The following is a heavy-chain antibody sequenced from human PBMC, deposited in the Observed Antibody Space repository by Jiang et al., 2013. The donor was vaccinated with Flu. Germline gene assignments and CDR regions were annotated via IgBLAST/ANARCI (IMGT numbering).Heavy chain of an antibody. CDR1: SYV. D-gene: IGHD2-21*02. V-gene: IGHV3-23*01. J-gene: IGHJ3*01. Sequence: SYVMSWVRQAPGKGLEWVSTVSGSGGSTYYADSLKGRFTISRDNSKNTLSLQMNSLRAEDTAVYYCAKDQISTVVVTAFSSWGQGTMVTVSS. CDR3: AKDQISTVVVTAFSS. CDR2: VSGSGGST.